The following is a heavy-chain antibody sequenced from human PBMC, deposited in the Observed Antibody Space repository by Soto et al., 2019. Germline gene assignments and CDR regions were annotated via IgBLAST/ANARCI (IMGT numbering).Heavy chain of an antibody. CDR1: GFTFSSYG. V-gene: IGHV3-30*18. CDR3: AKDTREPAGNYWYFDL. Sequence: GGSLRLSCAASGFTFSSYGMHWVRQAPGKGLEWVAVISYDGSNKYYADSVKGRFTISRDNSKNTLYLQMNSLRAEDTAVYYCAKDTREPAGNYWYFDLWGRGTLVTVSS. CDR2: ISYDGSNK. D-gene: IGHD2-2*01. J-gene: IGHJ2*01.